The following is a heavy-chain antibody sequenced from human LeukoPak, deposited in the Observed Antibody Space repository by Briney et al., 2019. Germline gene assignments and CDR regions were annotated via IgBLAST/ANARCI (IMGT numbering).Heavy chain of an antibody. CDR1: GGSISSSSYY. CDR2: IYYSGST. CDR3: ARDNMPGIAAAGIFDNWFDP. D-gene: IGHD6-13*01. J-gene: IGHJ5*02. V-gene: IGHV4-39*07. Sequence: SETLSLTRTVSGGSISSSSYYWGWIRQPPGKGLEWIGSIYYSGSTYYNPSLKSRVTISVDTSKNQFSLKLSSVTAADTAVYYCARDNMPGIAAAGIFDNWFDPWGQGTLVTVSS.